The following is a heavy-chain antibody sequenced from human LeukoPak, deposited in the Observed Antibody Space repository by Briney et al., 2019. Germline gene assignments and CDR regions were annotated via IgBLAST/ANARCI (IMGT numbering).Heavy chain of an antibody. V-gene: IGHV3-53*01. Sequence: PGGSLRLSCAASGLTVSDNYTSWVRQAPGKGLEWVSAISGGGSTYYADSVKGRFIISRDNSKNTVYPQLNSLRAEDTAVYYCARGGDTIGSIRSPFDIWGQGTMVTVSS. J-gene: IGHJ3*02. CDR1: GLTVSDNY. CDR2: ISGGGST. CDR3: ARGGDTIGSIRSPFDI. D-gene: IGHD3-22*01.